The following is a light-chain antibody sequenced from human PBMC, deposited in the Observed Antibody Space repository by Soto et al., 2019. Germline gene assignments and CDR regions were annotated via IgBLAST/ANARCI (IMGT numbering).Light chain of an antibody. V-gene: IGKV3-15*01. CDR1: QSVSSSY. CDR2: DAS. Sequence: EIVMTQSPATLSVSPGERATLSCRASQSVSSSYLAWYQQKPGQAPRLLIYDASTRATGIPARFSGSGSGTEFTLTISSLQSEDFALYYCQQYNNWPPTWTFGQGTKVDIK. CDR3: QQYNNWPPTWT. J-gene: IGKJ1*01.